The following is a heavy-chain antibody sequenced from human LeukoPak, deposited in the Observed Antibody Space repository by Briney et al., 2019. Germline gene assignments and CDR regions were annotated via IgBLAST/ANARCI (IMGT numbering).Heavy chain of an antibody. J-gene: IGHJ4*02. CDR3: ARADPYGDFFT. D-gene: IGHD4-17*01. CDR2: IYYSGST. V-gene: IGHV4-30-4*01. CDR1: GGSISSGDYY. Sequence: SETLSLTCTDSGGSISSGDYYWSWIRQPPGTGLEWIGYIYYSGSTYYNPSLKSRVTISVDTSKNQFSLKLSSVTAADTAVYYCARADPYGDFFTWGQGTLVTVSS.